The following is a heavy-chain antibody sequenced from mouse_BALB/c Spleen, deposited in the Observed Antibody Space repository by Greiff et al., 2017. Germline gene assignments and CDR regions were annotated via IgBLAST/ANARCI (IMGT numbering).Heavy chain of an antibody. J-gene: IGHJ3*01. V-gene: IGHV2-9*02. CDR3: ARDRGQLAWFAY. Sequence: VQLVESGPGLVAPSQSLSITCTVSGFSLTSYGVHWVRQPPGKGLEWLGVIWAGGSTNYNSALMSRLSISKDNSKSQVFLKMNSLQTDDTAMYYCARDRGQLAWFAYWGQGTLVTVSA. CDR2: IWAGGST. CDR1: GFSLTSYG. D-gene: IGHD3-1*01.